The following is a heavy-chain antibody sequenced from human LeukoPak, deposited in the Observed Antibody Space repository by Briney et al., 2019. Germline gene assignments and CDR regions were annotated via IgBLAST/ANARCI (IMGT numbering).Heavy chain of an antibody. Sequence: TGRSLILSCAASGFTFSSYAMHWVRQAPGEGLEWVAVISYDGSNKYYADSVKGRFTISRDNSKNTLYLQMNSLRAEDTAVYYCARDIVWIAVAGAFDYWGQGTLVTVSS. CDR3: ARDIVWIAVAGAFDY. CDR1: GFTFSSYA. CDR2: ISYDGSNK. J-gene: IGHJ4*02. D-gene: IGHD6-19*01. V-gene: IGHV3-30-3*01.